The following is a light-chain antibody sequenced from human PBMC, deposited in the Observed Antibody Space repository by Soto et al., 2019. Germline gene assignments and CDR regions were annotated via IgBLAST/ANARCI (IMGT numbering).Light chain of an antibody. J-gene: IGLJ1*01. V-gene: IGLV2-14*01. CDR1: SSDVGGYNY. CDR2: DVS. CDR3: SSYTSSSTLCV. Sequence: QSVLTQPASVSGAPVQALTISCTGTSSDVGGYNYVSWYQQHPGKAPKLMIYDVSNRPSGVSNRFSGSKSGNTASLTISGLQAEDEADYYCSSYTSSSTLCVFGTGTKVTVL.